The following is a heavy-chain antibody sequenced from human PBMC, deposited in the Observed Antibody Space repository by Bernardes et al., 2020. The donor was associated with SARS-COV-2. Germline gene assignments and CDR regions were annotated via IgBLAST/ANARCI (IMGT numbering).Heavy chain of an antibody. CDR3: ARGGNSGTYPRWFDP. J-gene: IGHJ5*02. Sequence: SETLSLTCTVSGDSISSYDWSWIRQPPGKGLEWIGYIYYTGSTNYNPSLNSRVTISVDTSKNQFSLKLSSVTAADTAVYYCARGGNSGTYPRWFDPWGQGALVTVSS. V-gene: IGHV4-59*01. CDR2: IYYTGST. CDR1: GDSISSYD. D-gene: IGHD1-26*01.